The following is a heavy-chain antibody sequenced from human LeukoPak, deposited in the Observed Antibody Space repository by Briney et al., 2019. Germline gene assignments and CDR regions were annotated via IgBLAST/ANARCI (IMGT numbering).Heavy chain of an antibody. D-gene: IGHD3-10*01. CDR2: ISSIGSTI. CDR3: ERDQNYYGSGSYPYYFDY. V-gene: IGHV3-11*01. J-gene: IGHJ4*02. Sequence: GGSLRLSCAASGFTFSDYYMSWIRQAPGKGREWVSYISSIGSTIYYADSVKGRFTISRDNAKNSLCLQMNGLRAEDTDVYYCERDQNYYGSGSYPYYFDYWGQGTLVTVSS. CDR1: GFTFSDYY.